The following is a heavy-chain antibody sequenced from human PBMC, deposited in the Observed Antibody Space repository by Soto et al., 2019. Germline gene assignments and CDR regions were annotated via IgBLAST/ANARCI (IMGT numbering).Heavy chain of an antibody. D-gene: IGHD3-16*02. CDR3: AVLLGELSPIDY. Sequence: ASVKVSCNASGYTFTSYDINWVRQATGQGLGWMGWMNPNSGNTGYAQKFQGRVTMTRNTSISTAYMELSSLRSDDTAVYYCAVLLGELSPIDYWGQGTLVTVSS. J-gene: IGHJ4*02. CDR2: MNPNSGNT. V-gene: IGHV1-8*01. CDR1: GYTFTSYD.